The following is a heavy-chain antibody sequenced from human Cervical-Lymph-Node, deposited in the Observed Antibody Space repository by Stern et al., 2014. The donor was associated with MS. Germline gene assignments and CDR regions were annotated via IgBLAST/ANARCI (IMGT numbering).Heavy chain of an antibody. Sequence: QVTLKESGPTLVKPTQTVTLTCTLSGFSVATAGVGVGWIRQPPGKALEWLATIYWDDDKLYSPSLKNRLTIIKDTSKNQVVLTMTNVDPVDTATYYCAHSRVKYCRGGTCYSSLFDYWGQGTLVTVSS. CDR1: GFSVATAGVG. J-gene: IGHJ4*02. V-gene: IGHV2-5*02. CDR3: AHSRVKYCRGGTCYSSLFDY. D-gene: IGHD2-15*01. CDR2: IYWDDDK.